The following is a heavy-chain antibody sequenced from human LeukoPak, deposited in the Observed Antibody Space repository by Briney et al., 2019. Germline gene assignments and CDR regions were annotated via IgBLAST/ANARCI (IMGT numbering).Heavy chain of an antibody. CDR2: ISGSGGST. J-gene: IGHJ6*03. Sequence: PGGSLRLSCAASGFTFSSYAMSWVRQAPGKGLEWVSAISGSGGSTYYADSVKGRYTISRDNSKNTLYLQMNSLRAEDTAVYYCAKKRGYYYYYMDVWGKGTTVTVSS. V-gene: IGHV3-23*01. CDR3: AKKRGYYYYYMDV. CDR1: GFTFSSYA.